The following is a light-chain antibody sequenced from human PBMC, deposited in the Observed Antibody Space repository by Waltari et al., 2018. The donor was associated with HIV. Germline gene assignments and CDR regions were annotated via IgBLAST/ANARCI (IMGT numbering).Light chain of an antibody. V-gene: IGLV1-40*01. CDR3: QSLRV. CDR2: GNT. Sequence: QSVLTQPPSVSGAPGQRVTISCTGSSSNIGAGYDVYWYQQLPGTAPKLLIYGNTNRPSGVPDRFSGSKSGTSASLAITGLQAEDEADYYCQSLRVFGGGTKLTVL. CDR1: SSNIGAGYD. J-gene: IGLJ2*01.